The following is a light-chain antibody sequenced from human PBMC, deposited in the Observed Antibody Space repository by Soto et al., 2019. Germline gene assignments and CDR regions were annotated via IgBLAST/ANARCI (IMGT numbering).Light chain of an antibody. Sequence: EIVLTQSPATLSLSPGERATLYCRASQSVSSYLAWYQQKPGKAPRLLIYDASNRATGIPARLSGSGSGTDFTLTISSLVTEDFAVYYCQQRSNCRRTFGQGTKLEIK. J-gene: IGKJ2*02. CDR1: QSVSSY. V-gene: IGKV3-11*01. CDR2: DAS. CDR3: QQRSNCRRT.